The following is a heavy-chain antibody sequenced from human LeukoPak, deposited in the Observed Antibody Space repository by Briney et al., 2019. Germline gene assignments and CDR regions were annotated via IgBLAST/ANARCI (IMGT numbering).Heavy chain of an antibody. J-gene: IGHJ4*02. CDR2: IIPILGIA. CDR1: GGTFSIYA. CDR3: ATYHIAAAGT. V-gene: IGHV1-69*04. D-gene: IGHD6-13*01. Sequence: SVTVSCTASGGTFSIYAISWVRQAPGQGLEWMGRIIPILGIANYAQKFQGRVTITADKSTSTAYMELSSLRSEDTAVYYCATYHIAAAGTWGQGTLVTVSS.